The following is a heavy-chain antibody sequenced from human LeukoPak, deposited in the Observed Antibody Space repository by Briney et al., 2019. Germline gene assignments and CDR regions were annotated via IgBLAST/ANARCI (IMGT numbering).Heavy chain of an antibody. V-gene: IGHV3-30*02. CDR3: ARDLLSLPHKYFDS. Sequence: PGGSLRLSCAASGFSFSNYGMHWVRRAPGKGLEWVAYIRYDGSQKYYGDSVKGRFTISRDNSKNTVYLQMNSLRDEDTAVYYCARDLLSLPHKYFDSWGQGTLVTVSS. CDR1: GFSFSNYG. CDR2: IRYDGSQK. J-gene: IGHJ4*02. D-gene: IGHD3-16*01.